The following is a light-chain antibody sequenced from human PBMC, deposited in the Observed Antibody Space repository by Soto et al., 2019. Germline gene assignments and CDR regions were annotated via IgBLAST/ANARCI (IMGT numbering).Light chain of an antibody. CDR2: EVS. J-gene: IGLJ1*01. CDR1: SSDVGGFNY. CDR3: SSYTSSSTPYV. Sequence: QSALPQPASVSGSPGQSITISCTGTSSDVGGFNYVSWYQQHPGTAPKLMIYEVSNRPSGVSNRFSGSKSVNTASLTISGLQAEDEADYYCSSYTSSSTPYVFGTGTKLTVL. V-gene: IGLV2-14*03.